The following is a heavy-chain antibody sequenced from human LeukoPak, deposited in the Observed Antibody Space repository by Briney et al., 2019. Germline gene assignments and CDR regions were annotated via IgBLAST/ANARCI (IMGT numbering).Heavy chain of an antibody. CDR3: AREDTMVRVGFDY. Sequence: ASVKVSCKASGYTFTSHAMHWVRQAPGQRLEWMGWINAGNGNTKYSQKFQGRVTITRDTSASTAYMELSSLRSEDTAVYYCAREDTMVRVGFDYWGQGTLVTVSS. CDR2: INAGNGNT. J-gene: IGHJ4*02. D-gene: IGHD3-10*01. CDR1: GYTFTSHA. V-gene: IGHV1-3*01.